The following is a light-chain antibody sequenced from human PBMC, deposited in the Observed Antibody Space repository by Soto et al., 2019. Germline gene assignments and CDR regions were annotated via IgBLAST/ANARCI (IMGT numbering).Light chain of an antibody. V-gene: IGKV1-5*01. CDR2: GAS. Sequence: DIQMTQSPSTLSASVGDRVIITCRASQSFSGWLAWYQQKPGKAPKLLIYGASNLESGVPSSFSGSGSGTEFTLTISGLQPDDFATYYCQQYNSYPWTFGQGTKVEMK. J-gene: IGKJ1*01. CDR3: QQYNSYPWT. CDR1: QSFSGW.